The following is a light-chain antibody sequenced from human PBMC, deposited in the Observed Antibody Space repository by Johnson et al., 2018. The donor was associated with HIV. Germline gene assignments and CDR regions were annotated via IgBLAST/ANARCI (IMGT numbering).Light chain of an antibody. CDR3: ETWDSSLSGV. Sequence: QSVLTQPPSVSAAPGQRVTIYCSGSRSNTGRNNASWYQQLPGTAPKLLIYENNKRPSGIPDRFSGSKSGTSATLGITGLQTGDEADYYCETWDSSLSGVFGTGTQVTVL. CDR2: ENN. V-gene: IGLV1-51*02. CDR1: RSNTGRNN. J-gene: IGLJ1*01.